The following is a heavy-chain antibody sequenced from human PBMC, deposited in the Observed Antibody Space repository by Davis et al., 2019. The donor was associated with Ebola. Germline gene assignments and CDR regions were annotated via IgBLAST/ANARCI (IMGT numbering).Heavy chain of an antibody. CDR1: GYTFTGYY. CDR2: INPNSGGA. J-gene: IGHJ2*01. Sequence: ASVKVSCKASGYTFTGYYMHWVRQAPGQGLEWMGWINPNSGGANYAQKFQGWVTMTRDTSISTAYMELSRLRSDDTAVYYCARYSDRGSYWYFDLWGRGTLVTVSS. D-gene: IGHD1-26*01. V-gene: IGHV1-2*04. CDR3: ARYSDRGSYWYFDL.